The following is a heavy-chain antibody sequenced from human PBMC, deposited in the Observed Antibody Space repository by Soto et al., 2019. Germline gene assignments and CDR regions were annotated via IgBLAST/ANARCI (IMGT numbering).Heavy chain of an antibody. CDR2: ISSSSSYI. Sequence: GGSLRLSCAASGFTFSSYTMNWVRQAPGKGLEWVSSISSSSSYIHYADSVKGRFTISRENAKNSLYLHMNSLRVEDTAVYYCARGPTSGTCVYWGQGTLVTVSS. D-gene: IGHD1-26*01. CDR1: GFTFSSYT. J-gene: IGHJ4*02. V-gene: IGHV3-21*06. CDR3: ARGPTSGTCVY.